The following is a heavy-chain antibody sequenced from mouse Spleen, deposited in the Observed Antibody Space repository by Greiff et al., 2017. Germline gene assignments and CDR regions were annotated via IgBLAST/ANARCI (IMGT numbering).Heavy chain of an antibody. Sequence: EVKLQESGGDLVKPGGSLKLSCAASGFTFSSYGMSWVRQTPDKRLEWVATISSGGSYTYYPDSVKGRFTISRDNAKNTLYLQMSSLKSEDTAMYYCARGRGAMDYWGQGTSVTVSS. V-gene: IGHV5-6*01. CDR2: ISSGGSYT. CDR1: GFTFSSYG. CDR3: ARGRGAMDY. J-gene: IGHJ4*01.